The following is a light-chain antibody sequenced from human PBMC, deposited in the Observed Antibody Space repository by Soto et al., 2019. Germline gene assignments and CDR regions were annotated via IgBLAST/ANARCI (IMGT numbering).Light chain of an antibody. Sequence: EIVMTQSPATLSVSPGERATLSCRASQSVSSYLAWYQQKPGQAPRLLIYDASNRATGIPARFSGSGSGTEFTLTISRLEPEDFAVYYCQKYGSSLINCGQGTRREIK. CDR1: QSVSSY. CDR3: QKYGSSLIN. J-gene: IGKJ5*01. V-gene: IGKV3-20*01. CDR2: DAS.